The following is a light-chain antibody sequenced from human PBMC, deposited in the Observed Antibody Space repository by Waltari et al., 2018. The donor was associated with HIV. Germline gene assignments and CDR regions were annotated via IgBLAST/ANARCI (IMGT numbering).Light chain of an antibody. CDR3: LLCYGGAQRYV. CDR2: STS. J-gene: IGLJ1*01. CDR1: TEAVTSDYY. V-gene: IGLV7-43*01. Sequence: QTVVTQEPSLTVSPGGTVTVTCASTTEAVTSDYYPNWFQQKPGQVPRSLIYSTSKKHSWPPARCSGSLPGGKAALTLSGVQPEDEADDYGLLCYGGAQRYVFGTGTKVNVL.